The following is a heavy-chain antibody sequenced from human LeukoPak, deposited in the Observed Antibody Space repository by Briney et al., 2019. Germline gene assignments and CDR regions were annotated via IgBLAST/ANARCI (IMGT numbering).Heavy chain of an antibody. CDR3: ARAISGSYHDY. D-gene: IGHD1-26*01. Sequence: GGSLRLSCAASGFTFSDHYIDWVRQAPGKGLEWVGRTRDKAKSHTTEYAASVKGRFTISRDDSKNSLYLQMNSLETEDTAVYYCARAISGSYHDYWGQGTLVTVSS. J-gene: IGHJ4*02. CDR2: TRDKAKSHTT. V-gene: IGHV3-72*01. CDR1: GFTFSDHY.